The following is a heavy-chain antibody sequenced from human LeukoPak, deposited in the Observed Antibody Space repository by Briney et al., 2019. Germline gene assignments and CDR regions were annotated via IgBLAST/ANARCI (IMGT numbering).Heavy chain of an antibody. D-gene: IGHD3-9*01. CDR2: IYYSGST. Sequence: ASETLSLTCTVSGGSIGSGDYYWGWIRQPPGKGLEWIGTIYYSGSTYYNPSLKSRVTISVDTSKNQFSLKLSSVTAADTAVYYCARQGYYDILTGYYEDTYYFDYWGQGTLVTVSS. CDR3: ARQGYYDILTGYYEDTYYFDY. J-gene: IGHJ4*02. CDR1: GGSIGSGDYY. V-gene: IGHV4-39*01.